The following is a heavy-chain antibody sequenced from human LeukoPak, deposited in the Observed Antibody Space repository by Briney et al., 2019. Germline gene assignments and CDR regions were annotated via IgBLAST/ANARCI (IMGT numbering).Heavy chain of an antibody. CDR2: INSDGSR. CDR3: GLGYCSGGSCYHIDY. Sequence: GGSLRLSCAASGFTFSSYWMHWVRQAPGKGLVWVSRINSDGSRSYADSVKGRFTISRDNAKNTVYLQMNSLRAEDTAVYYCGLGYCSGGSCYHIDYWGQGTLVTVSS. J-gene: IGHJ4*02. D-gene: IGHD2-15*01. CDR1: GFTFSSYW. V-gene: IGHV3-74*01.